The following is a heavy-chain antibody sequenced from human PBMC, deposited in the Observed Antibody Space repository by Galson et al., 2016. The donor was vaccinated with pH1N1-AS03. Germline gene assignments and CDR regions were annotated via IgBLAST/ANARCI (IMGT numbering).Heavy chain of an antibody. D-gene: IGHD4/OR15-4a*01. J-gene: IGHJ6*02. CDR1: GYTFTSYY. CDR2: INPSDGNT. V-gene: IGHV1-46*01. CDR3: ARVSAGLTGYYYAMDV. Sequence: SVKVSCKASGYTFTSYYIHWVRQAPGQRREWMGIINPSDGNTNYAQRFQGRVTMTRDTSTSTVYMELSSLRSDDKAVYYCARVSAGLTGYYYAMDVWGQGTTVTVSS.